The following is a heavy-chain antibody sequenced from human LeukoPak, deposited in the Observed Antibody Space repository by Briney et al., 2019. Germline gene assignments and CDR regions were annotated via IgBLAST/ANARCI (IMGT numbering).Heavy chain of an antibody. CDR3: ARGQFGVVLDY. Sequence: PGGSLRLSCEGSGFTFSSYSMIWVRQAPGKGLEWVSSIRGDSTETRHADSLMGRFTISRDNAKKSLYLQMNSLRAEDTAVYYCARGQFGVVLDYWGQGTLVTVSS. CDR1: GFTFSSYS. CDR2: IRGDSTET. V-gene: IGHV3-21*01. D-gene: IGHD3-3*01. J-gene: IGHJ4*02.